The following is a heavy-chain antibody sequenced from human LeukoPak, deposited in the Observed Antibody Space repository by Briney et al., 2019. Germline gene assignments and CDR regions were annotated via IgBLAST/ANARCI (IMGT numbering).Heavy chain of an antibody. D-gene: IGHD3/OR15-3a*01. V-gene: IGHV6-1*01. CDR1: GDIVSSNSAA. Sequence: SQTLSLTCAISGDIVSSNSAAWNWIRQSPSRGLEWLGRTYYRSKWYNDYAVSVKSRITINPDTSKNQFSLQLSSVSAADTAVYYCARGYWTGYHHLDYWGQGTLVTVSS. CDR2: TYYRSKWYN. J-gene: IGHJ4*02. CDR3: ARGYWTGYHHLDY.